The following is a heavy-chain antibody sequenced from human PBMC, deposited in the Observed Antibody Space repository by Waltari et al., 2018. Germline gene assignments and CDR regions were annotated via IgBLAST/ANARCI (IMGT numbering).Heavy chain of an antibody. V-gene: IGHV1-3*01. Sequence: QVQLAQSGAEGKKPGASVKVSCKASGYTFTSYAMHWVRKAPGQRLEWMGWINAGNGNTKYSQKFQGRVTITRDTSASTAYMELSSLRSEDTAVYYCARVAAGAKNWFDPWGQGTLVTVSS. CDR3: ARVAAGAKNWFDP. CDR2: INAGNGNT. D-gene: IGHD6-13*01. J-gene: IGHJ5*02. CDR1: GYTFTSYA.